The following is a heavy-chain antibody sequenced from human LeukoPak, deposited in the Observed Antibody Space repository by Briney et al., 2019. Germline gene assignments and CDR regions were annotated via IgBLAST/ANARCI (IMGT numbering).Heavy chain of an antibody. CDR1: GGSISSSSYY. J-gene: IGHJ5*02. D-gene: IGHD4-23*01. V-gene: IGHV4-39*07. CDR3: ARGLYGGWFDP. CDR2: INHSGST. Sequence: SETLSLTCTVSGGSISSSSYYWSWIRQPPGKGLEWIGEINHSGSTNYNPSLKSRVTISVDTSKNQFSLKLSSVTAADTAVYYCARGLYGGWFDPWGQGTLVTVSS.